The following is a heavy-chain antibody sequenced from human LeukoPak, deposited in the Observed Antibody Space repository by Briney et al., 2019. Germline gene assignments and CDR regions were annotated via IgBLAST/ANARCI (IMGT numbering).Heavy chain of an antibody. J-gene: IGHJ4*02. D-gene: IGHD3-9*01. V-gene: IGHV3-33*01. CDR1: GFTFSSYG. CDR3: ARGPIYDILTGYLDY. CDR2: IWYDGSNK. Sequence: PGGSPRLSCAASGFTFSSYGMHWVRQAPGKGLEWVAVIWYDGSNKYYADSVKGRFTISRDNSKNTLYLQMNSLRAEDTAVYYCARGPIYDILTGYLDYWGQGTLVTVSS.